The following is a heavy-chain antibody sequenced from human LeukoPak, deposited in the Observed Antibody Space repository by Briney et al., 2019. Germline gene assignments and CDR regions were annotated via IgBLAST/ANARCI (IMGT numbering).Heavy chain of an antibody. D-gene: IGHD3-9*01. Sequence: SVKVSCKASGGIFSSYTISWVRQAPGQGLEWMGRIIPILGIANYAQKFQGRVTITADESTSTAYMELSSLRSEDTAVYYCARSRYFDWLRDFDIWGQGTMVTVSS. CDR2: IIPILGIA. CDR3: ARSRYFDWLRDFDI. CDR1: GGIFSSYT. J-gene: IGHJ3*02. V-gene: IGHV1-69*02.